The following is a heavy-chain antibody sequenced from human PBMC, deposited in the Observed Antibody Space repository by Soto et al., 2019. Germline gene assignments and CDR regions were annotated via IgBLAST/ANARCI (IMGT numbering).Heavy chain of an antibody. D-gene: IGHD1-1*01. V-gene: IGHV4-31*03. Sequence: SETLSLTCTVSGGSISSGGYYWSWIRQHPGKGLEWIGYIYYSGSTYYNPSLKSRVTISVDTSKNQFSLKLSSVTAADTAVYYCARARLDPPPFRAFDIWGQGTXVTVSS. CDR1: GGSISSGGYY. CDR3: ARARLDPPPFRAFDI. J-gene: IGHJ3*02. CDR2: IYYSGST.